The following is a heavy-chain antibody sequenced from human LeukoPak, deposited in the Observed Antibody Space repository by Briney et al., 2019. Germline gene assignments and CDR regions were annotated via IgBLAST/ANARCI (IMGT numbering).Heavy chain of an antibody. CDR2: ISGGGEVR. CDR3: VRDELEVSDDFDV. J-gene: IGHJ3*01. Sequence: GGSLRLSCAASGFTFSSYEMSWVRQAPGKGLEWLSYISGGGEVRYYADAVRGRITISRDNARNSLFLQMNSLKPEDPAVYCCVRDELEVSDDFDVWGRGTMVTVSS. D-gene: IGHD1-1*01. V-gene: IGHV3-48*03. CDR1: GFTFSSYE.